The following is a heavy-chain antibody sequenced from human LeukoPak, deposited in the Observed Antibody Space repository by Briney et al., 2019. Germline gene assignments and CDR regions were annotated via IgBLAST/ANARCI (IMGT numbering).Heavy chain of an antibody. J-gene: IGHJ4*02. V-gene: IGHV1-18*01. Sequence: ASVKVSCKASGYTFTSYGISWVRQAPGQGLELMGWISAYNGNTNYAQKLQGRVTMTTDTSTSTAYMELRSLRSDDTAVYYCARDLAGRYSSGYDYWGQGTLVTVSP. D-gene: IGHD3-22*01. CDR2: ISAYNGNT. CDR1: GYTFTSYG. CDR3: ARDLAGRYSSGYDY.